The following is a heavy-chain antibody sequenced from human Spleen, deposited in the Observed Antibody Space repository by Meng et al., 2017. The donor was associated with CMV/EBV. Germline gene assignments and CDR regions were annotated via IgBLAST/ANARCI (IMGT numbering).Heavy chain of an antibody. CDR1: GFTFDDYG. D-gene: IGHD3-3*01. V-gene: IGHV3-20*04. CDR2: IYWNGGRT. Sequence: GESLKISCAASGFTFDDYGMNWVRQVPGKGLEWVARIYWNGGRTSYADSVKGRFTISRDNAKNSLYLQMNSLRAEDTAVYYCARAPTQYYDFWSGYYDYWGQGTLVTVSS. J-gene: IGHJ4*02. CDR3: ARAPTQYYDFWSGYYDY.